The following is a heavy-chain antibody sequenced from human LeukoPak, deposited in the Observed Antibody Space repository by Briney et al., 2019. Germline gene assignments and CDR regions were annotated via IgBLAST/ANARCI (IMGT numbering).Heavy chain of an antibody. CDR3: TSRAYYYDSSGYYPYYFDY. CDR2: IRSKAYGGTT. V-gene: IGHV3-49*03. Sequence: PGGSLRFSCTASGFTFGDYATSWFRQAPGKGLEWVGFIRSKAYGGTTEYAASVKGRFTISRDDSKNTLYLQMNSLKTEDTAVYYCTSRAYYYDSSGYYPYYFDYWGQGTLVTVSS. CDR1: GFTFGDYA. D-gene: IGHD3-22*01. J-gene: IGHJ4*02.